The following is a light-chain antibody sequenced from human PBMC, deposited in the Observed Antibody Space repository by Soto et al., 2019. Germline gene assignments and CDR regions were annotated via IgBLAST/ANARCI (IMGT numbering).Light chain of an antibody. CDR1: QSVSSY. Sequence: EIVLTQSPATLSLSPGERATLSCRASQSVSSYLAWYQQKPGQAPRLLIYDASERATGIPARFSGSGSGTDFTLTISSLEPEDFAVYYCQQRSNWPPYTFGQGTKVEIK. CDR2: DAS. CDR3: QQRSNWPPYT. J-gene: IGKJ2*01. V-gene: IGKV3-11*01.